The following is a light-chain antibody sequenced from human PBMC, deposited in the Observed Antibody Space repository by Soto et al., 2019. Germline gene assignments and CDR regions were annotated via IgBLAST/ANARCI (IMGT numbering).Light chain of an antibody. CDR1: QSISSW. CDR3: QQRYSPPWT. CDR2: DAS. J-gene: IGKJ1*01. V-gene: IGKV1-5*01. Sequence: DIQMTQSPSTLSASVGDRVTITCRASQSISSWLAWYQQKPGKAPKLLIYDASSLESGVPSRFSGSGSGTEFTLTISSLQPDDFATYYCQQRYSPPWTFGQGTKVDIK.